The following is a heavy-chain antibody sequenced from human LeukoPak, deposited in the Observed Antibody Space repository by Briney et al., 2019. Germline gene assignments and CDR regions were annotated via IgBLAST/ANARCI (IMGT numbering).Heavy chain of an antibody. CDR1: GFTFNYYA. Sequence: GGSLRLSCAASGFTFNYYAMHWVRQAPGKGLEWVTFIRYDGSNKYYADSVKGRFTISRDNSKNTLYLQMNSLRTEDTAVYYCARGPSGYHNTGGQGTLVTVSS. D-gene: IGHD5-12*01. J-gene: IGHJ4*02. CDR3: ARGPSGYHNT. CDR2: IRYDGSNK. V-gene: IGHV3-30*02.